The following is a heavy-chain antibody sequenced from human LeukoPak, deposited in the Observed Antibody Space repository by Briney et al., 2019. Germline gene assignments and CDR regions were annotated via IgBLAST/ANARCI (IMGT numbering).Heavy chain of an antibody. CDR2: IYYSGST. D-gene: IGHD2-15*01. Sequence: PSQTLSLTCTVSGGSISSGGYYWSWIRQHPGKGLEWIGYIYYSGSTYYNPSLKSRVTISVDTSKNQFSLKLSSVTAADTAVYYCARVARVLAEFDPWGQGTLVTVSS. CDR1: GGSISSGGYY. J-gene: IGHJ5*02. CDR3: ARVARVLAEFDP. V-gene: IGHV4-31*03.